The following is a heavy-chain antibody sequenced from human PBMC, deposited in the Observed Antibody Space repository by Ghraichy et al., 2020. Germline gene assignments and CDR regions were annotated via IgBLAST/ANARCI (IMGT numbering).Heavy chain of an antibody. CDR1: GFTFTSSA. D-gene: IGHD4-23*01. CDR2: IVVGSGNT. J-gene: IGHJ4*02. CDR3: AADVYGGSSFDY. V-gene: IGHV1-58*02. Sequence: SVKVSCKASGFTFTSSAMQWVRQARGQRLEWIGWIVVGSGNTNYAQKFQERVTITRDMSTSTAYMELSSLRSEDTAVYYCAADVYGGSSFDYWGQGTLVTVSS.